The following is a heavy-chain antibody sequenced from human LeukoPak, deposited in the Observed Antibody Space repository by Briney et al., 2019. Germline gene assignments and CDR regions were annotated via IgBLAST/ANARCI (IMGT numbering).Heavy chain of an antibody. D-gene: IGHD6-13*01. J-gene: IGHJ4*02. CDR1: GFSFGNYA. Sequence: PGGSLRLSCSGSGFSFGNYAIHWVRQAPGKGLEWVSVIYSGGSTYYADSVKGRFTISRDNSKNTLYLQMNSLRAEDTAVYYCARGGYPIPNWGQGTLVTVSS. CDR3: ARGGYPIPN. V-gene: IGHV3-53*01. CDR2: IYSGGST.